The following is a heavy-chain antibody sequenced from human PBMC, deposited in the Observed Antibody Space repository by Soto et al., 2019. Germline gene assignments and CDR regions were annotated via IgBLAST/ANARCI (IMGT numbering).Heavy chain of an antibody. CDR1: GYTFSSYG. J-gene: IGHJ4*02. D-gene: IGHD1-26*01. V-gene: IGHV1-18*04. CDR3: ARDGFTVISSGSFDY. Sequence: VQLVQSGAEVRKPGASVKVSCKASGYTFSSYGISCVRQAPGKGLEWMGWISAGKGDTNYAQKYQGRVRMTTDTSTSTAYMELRSLTSDDTAVYYCARDGFTVISSGSFDYWGQGTLVTVSS. CDR2: ISAGKGDT.